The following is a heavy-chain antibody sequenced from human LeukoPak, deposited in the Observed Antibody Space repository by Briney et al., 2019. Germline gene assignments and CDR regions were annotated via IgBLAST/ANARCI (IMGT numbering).Heavy chain of an antibody. CDR3: VRANYGSGSYPI. J-gene: IGHJ6*04. CDR2: ISYDGSNK. CDR1: GFTFSSYG. V-gene: IGHV3-30*03. D-gene: IGHD3-10*01. Sequence: GSLRLSCAASGFTFSSYGMHWVRQAPGKGLEWVAVISYDGSNKYYADSVKGRFTISRDNSKNTLYLQMNSLRAADTAVYYCVRANYGSGSYPIWGKGTTVTVSS.